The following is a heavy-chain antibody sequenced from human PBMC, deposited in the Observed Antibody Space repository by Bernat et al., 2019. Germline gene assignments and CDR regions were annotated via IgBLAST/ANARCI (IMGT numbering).Heavy chain of an antibody. V-gene: IGHV3-74*01. D-gene: IGHD5/OR15-5a*01. CDR2: INGDGTIT. J-gene: IGHJ4*02. CDR1: GFTFSGDW. CDR3: VRSVSGAASFFDY. Sequence: EVKLVESGGGLIQPGGSLRLSCAASGFTFSGDWMHWVRQVPGKGLVWVSRINGDGTITDYADSVKGRFTISRDNAKNTLYLQMNSLRVEDTAVYYCVRSVSGAASFFDYWGPGSLVTVSS.